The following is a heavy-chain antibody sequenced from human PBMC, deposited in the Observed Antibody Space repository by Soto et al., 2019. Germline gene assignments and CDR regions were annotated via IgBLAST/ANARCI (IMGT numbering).Heavy chain of an antibody. CDR1: GFTFNNYC. V-gene: IGHV3-33*01. J-gene: IGHJ4*02. Sequence: XGCLRLTFVAAGFTFNNYCLDWVRQAPGKGLDWVALIWYDGNIKYYADSVKGRFTISRDNSKNTLNLQVDSLGAEDMAVYYCARNNLRFCSSSTCHGTLEHWGQGTQVTVSS. D-gene: IGHD2-2*01. CDR3: ARNNLRFCSSSTCHGTLEH. CDR2: IWYDGNIK.